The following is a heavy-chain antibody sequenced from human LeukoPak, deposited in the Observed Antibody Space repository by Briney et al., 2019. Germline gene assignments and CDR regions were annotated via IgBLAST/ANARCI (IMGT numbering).Heavy chain of an antibody. D-gene: IGHD3-16*01. V-gene: IGHV3-7*05. CDR1: GFTFSSYW. CDR3: ARGGGRHVEY. Sequence: PGGSLRLSCAASGFTFSSYWMSWVRQAPGKGLEWVANMKEDGSEKNYVDSVKGRFTISRDNAKNSLYLQMNILRAEDTAVYYCARGGGRHVEYWGQGNLVTVSS. J-gene: IGHJ4*02. CDR2: MKEDGSEK.